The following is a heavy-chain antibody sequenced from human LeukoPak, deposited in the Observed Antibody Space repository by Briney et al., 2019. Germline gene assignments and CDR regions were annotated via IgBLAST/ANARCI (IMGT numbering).Heavy chain of an antibody. CDR1: GGTFSSYA. Sequence: GASVKVSCKASGGTFSSYAISWVRQAPGQGLVWMGWISAYNGNTNYAQKLQGRVTMTTDTSTSTAYMELRSLRSDDTAVYYCARGTYCSGGSCYVGAFDIWGQGTMVTVSS. D-gene: IGHD2-15*01. V-gene: IGHV1-18*01. CDR2: ISAYNGNT. J-gene: IGHJ3*02. CDR3: ARGTYCSGGSCYVGAFDI.